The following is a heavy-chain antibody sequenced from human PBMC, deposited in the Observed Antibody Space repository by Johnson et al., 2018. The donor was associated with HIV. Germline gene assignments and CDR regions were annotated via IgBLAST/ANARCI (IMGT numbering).Heavy chain of an antibody. CDR3: AKDFGIVVVKSAFDI. D-gene: IGHD3-22*01. V-gene: IGHV3-20*04. CDR1: GFTFDDFA. Sequence: MQLVESGGGVVRPGGSLRLSCAASGFTFDDFAMSWVRQAPGKGLEWVSGINWNGGSTGYADSVKGRFTISRDNSKNTLYLQMNSLRAEDTAVYYCAKDFGIVVVKSAFDIWGQGTMVTVSP. CDR2: INWNGGST. J-gene: IGHJ3*02.